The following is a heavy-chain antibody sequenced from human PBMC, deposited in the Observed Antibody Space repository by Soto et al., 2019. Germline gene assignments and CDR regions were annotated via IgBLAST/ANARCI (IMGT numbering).Heavy chain of an antibody. CDR1: GGTSTRYA. CDR2: IVPMFGTS. Sequence: QERLLQSGAEVRKPGSSVKVSCKVTGGTSTRYAINWVRQAPGQGLEWMGGIVPMFGTSKYAQKFQGRVTITADTSTKIAYMELRSLRSEDTAVYYCNRGSEYDFWSGYLWGQGTLVSVSS. V-gene: IGHV1-69*06. D-gene: IGHD3-3*01. J-gene: IGHJ4*02. CDR3: NRGSEYDFWSGYL.